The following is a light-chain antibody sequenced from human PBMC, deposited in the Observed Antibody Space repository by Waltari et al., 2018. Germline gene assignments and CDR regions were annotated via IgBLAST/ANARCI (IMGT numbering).Light chain of an antibody. V-gene: IGLV2-23*02. CDR1: SSDVGSYDL. CDR2: EVY. CDR3: CSYVGSSTFT. J-gene: IGLJ2*01. Sequence: QSALTQPASVSGSPGQSITISCTGTSSDVGSYDLVSWYQHHPGKAPKLMIYEVYTRPSGVSNRFSASKSGNTASLTISGLQAEDEADYYCCSYVGSSTFTFGGVTKLTVL.